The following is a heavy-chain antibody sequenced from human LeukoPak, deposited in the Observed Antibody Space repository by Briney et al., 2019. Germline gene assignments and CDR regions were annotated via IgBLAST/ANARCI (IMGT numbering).Heavy chain of an antibody. Sequence: GGSLRLSCAASGFTFSNYNMNWVRQAPGKGLEWVSSISVGGGDTFASDSVKGRFTITRENSKNTLYLQMTGLRVEDTAVYFCAKLNLGEMAYFDSWGQGTLVTVSS. V-gene: IGHV3-23*01. D-gene: IGHD3-16*01. J-gene: IGHJ4*02. CDR2: ISVGGGDT. CDR1: GFTFSNYN. CDR3: AKLNLGEMAYFDS.